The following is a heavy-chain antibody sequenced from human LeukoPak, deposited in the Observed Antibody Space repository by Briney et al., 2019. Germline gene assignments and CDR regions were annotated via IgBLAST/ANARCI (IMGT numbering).Heavy chain of an antibody. Sequence: GGSLRLSCAASGFTFSSYGMHWVRQAPGKGLEWVAFIRYDGSNKYNADSVKGRFTISRDNSKNTLYLQMNSLRAEDTAVYYCAKERDTAMVTIDYWGQGTLVTVSS. V-gene: IGHV3-30*02. CDR3: AKERDTAMVTIDY. D-gene: IGHD5-18*01. CDR2: IRYDGSNK. J-gene: IGHJ4*02. CDR1: GFTFSSYG.